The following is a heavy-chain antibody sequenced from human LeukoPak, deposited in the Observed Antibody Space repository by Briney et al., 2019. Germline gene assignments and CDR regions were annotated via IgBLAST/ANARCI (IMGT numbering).Heavy chain of an antibody. CDR2: ISYDGSAK. D-gene: IGHD6-19*01. V-gene: IGHV3-30*18. Sequence: PGGSLRLSCAAFGFTFSSYGMHWVRQAPGKGLEWLAVISYDGSAKYYADSVEGRFTASRDNSMNTMYLQMNSLRAEDTAVYYCAKETIAVSGPNYFNYWGQGTLVTVSS. CDR1: GFTFSSYG. J-gene: IGHJ4*02. CDR3: AKETIAVSGPNYFNY.